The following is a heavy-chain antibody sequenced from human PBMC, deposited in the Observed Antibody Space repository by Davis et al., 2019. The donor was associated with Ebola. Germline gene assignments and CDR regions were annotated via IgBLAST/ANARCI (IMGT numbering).Heavy chain of an antibody. CDR1: GYTFTNYY. CDR2: INTNTGNP. CDR3: ATLPDI. V-gene: IGHV7-4-1*02. Sequence: ASVKVSCKASGYTFTNYYMHWVRQAPGQGLEWMGWINTNTGNPTYAQGFTGRFVFSLDTSVSTAYLQINSLKTEDIAVYYCATLPDIWGQGTMVTVSS. J-gene: IGHJ3*02.